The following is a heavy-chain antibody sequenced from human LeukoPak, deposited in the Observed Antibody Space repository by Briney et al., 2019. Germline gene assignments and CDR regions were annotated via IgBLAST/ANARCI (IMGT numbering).Heavy chain of an antibody. CDR3: ARDVRVRYFDWLFVY. V-gene: IGHV1-3*01. CDR2: INAGNGNT. J-gene: IGHJ4*02. D-gene: IGHD3-9*01. CDR1: GYTFTSYA. Sequence: ASVKVSCKASGYTFTSYAMHRVRQAPGQRLEWMGWINAGNGNTKYSQKFQGRVTITRDTSASTAYMELSSLRSEDTAVYYCARDVRVRYFDWLFVYWGQGTLVTVSS.